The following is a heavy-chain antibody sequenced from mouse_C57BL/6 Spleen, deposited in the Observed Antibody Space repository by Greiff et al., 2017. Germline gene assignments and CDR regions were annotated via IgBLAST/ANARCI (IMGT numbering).Heavy chain of an antibody. D-gene: IGHD3-2*01. CDR1: GFTFSDYG. CDR2: ISSGSSTI. CDR3: ALRQGDYAMGY. Sequence: EVQRVESGGGLVKPGGSLKLSCAASGFTFSDYGMHWVRQAPEKGLEWVAYISSGSSTIYYADTVKGRFTISSDTAKTALFLHMTRLRSEDTAMYYCALRQGDYAMGYWGQGASVTVSS. J-gene: IGHJ4*01. V-gene: IGHV5-17*01.